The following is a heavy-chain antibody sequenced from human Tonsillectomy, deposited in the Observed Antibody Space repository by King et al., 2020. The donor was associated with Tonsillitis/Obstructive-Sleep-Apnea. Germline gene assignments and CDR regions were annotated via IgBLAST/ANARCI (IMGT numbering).Heavy chain of an antibody. CDR2: MDPSDSYT. J-gene: IGHJ6*03. Sequence: VQLVQSGAEVKKPGESLRISCKGSGYSFTIYWISWVRQMPGKGLEWRGRMDPSDSYTNYSPSFQGHVTIPADKSISTASLQWSSLKASDTATYYCARRRRVGDTTMVSSYYYYYMDVWGKGTTVTVSS. CDR3: ARRRRVGDTTMVSSYYYYYMDV. V-gene: IGHV5-10-1*01. CDR1: GYSFTIYW. D-gene: IGHD5-18*01.